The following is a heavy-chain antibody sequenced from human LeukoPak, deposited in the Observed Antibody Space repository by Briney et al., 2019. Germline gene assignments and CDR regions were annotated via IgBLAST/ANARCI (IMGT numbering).Heavy chain of an antibody. CDR1: RFTFDKSW. V-gene: IGHV3-30*01. Sequence: PGGSLRLSCVASRFTFDKSWMSWVRQAPGKGLEWVAVISYDGSNNYYADSVKGRFTISRDNSKNTLYLHMNSLRAEDTAVYYCARDAYCGGDCYSPLGYDYWGQGTLVTVSS. CDR2: ISYDGSNN. D-gene: IGHD2-21*02. CDR3: ARDAYCGGDCYSPLGYDY. J-gene: IGHJ4*02.